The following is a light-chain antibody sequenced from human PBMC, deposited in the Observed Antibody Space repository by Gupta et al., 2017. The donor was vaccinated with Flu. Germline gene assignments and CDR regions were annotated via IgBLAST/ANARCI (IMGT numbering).Light chain of an antibody. V-gene: IGKV1-33*01. CDR3: QQYDDLPLT. CDR1: HDITNY. Sequence: DIQMTQSPSSLSASVGDRVTITCQASHDITNYLNWYQQKPGEAPKLLIYDASDLETGVPSRFSGSGSGTDFTFTISNLQPEDFAVYYCQQYDDLPLTFGGGTKIEIK. J-gene: IGKJ4*01. CDR2: DAS.